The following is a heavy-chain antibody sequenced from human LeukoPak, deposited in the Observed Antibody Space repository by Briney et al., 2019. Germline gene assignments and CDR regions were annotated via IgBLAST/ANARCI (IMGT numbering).Heavy chain of an antibody. CDR2: ISYDGSNK. J-gene: IGHJ6*02. CDR1: GFTFSSYG. CDR3: AKDIGRGSGSYYPYYYYGMDV. D-gene: IGHD3-10*01. V-gene: IGHV3-30*18. Sequence: PGRSPRLSCAASGFTFSSYGMHWVRQAPGKGLEWVAVISYDGSNKYYADSVKGRFTISRDNSKNTLYLQMNSLRAEDTAVYYCAKDIGRGSGSYYPYYYYGMDVWGQGTTVTVSS.